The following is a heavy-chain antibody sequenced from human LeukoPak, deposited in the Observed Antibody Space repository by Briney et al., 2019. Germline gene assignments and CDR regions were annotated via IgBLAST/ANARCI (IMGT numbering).Heavy chain of an antibody. J-gene: IGHJ4*02. CDR1: GYSFTTYW. V-gene: IGHV5-51*01. CDR3: ARLRYSRTFLDY. Sequence: GESLKISCKGSGYSFTTYWIGWVRQMPGKGLEWMGIIYPDDSDTRYSPSFQGQVTISADKSTSTAYLQWSSLKASDTAIYYCARLRYSRTFLDYWGQGTLVTVSS. CDR2: IYPDDSDT. D-gene: IGHD6-13*01.